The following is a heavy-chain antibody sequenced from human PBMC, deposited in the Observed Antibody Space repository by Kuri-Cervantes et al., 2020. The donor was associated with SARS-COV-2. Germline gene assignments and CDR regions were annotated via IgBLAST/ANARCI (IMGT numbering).Heavy chain of an antibody. Sequence: GESLKISCAVSGFSFSNYWMHWVRQAPGKGLVWVARINSDGRTTSYADAVEGRFTISRDNAKNTLYLQMNSLRAEDTALYYCAKDLQRYFDWTPCFDYWGQGTLVTVSS. V-gene: IGHV3-74*01. CDR2: INSDGRTT. CDR3: AKDLQRYFDWTPCFDY. CDR1: GFSFSNYW. D-gene: IGHD3-9*01. J-gene: IGHJ4*02.